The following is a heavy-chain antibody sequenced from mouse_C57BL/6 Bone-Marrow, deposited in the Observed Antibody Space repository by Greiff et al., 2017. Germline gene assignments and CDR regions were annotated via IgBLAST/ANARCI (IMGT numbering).Heavy chain of an antibody. V-gene: IGHV1-59*01. CDR2: IDPSDSYT. D-gene: IGHD1-1*01. CDR3: ARLRAFDYYGSSFDY. Sequence: QVQLQQPGAELVRPGTSVKLSCKASGYTFTSYWMPWVQQRPGQGLEWIGVIDPSDSYTNYNHKFKGKATLTVDTSSSTAYMQLSSLTSEDSAVYYCARLRAFDYYGSSFDYWGQGTTLTVSS. CDR1: GYTFTSYW. J-gene: IGHJ2*01.